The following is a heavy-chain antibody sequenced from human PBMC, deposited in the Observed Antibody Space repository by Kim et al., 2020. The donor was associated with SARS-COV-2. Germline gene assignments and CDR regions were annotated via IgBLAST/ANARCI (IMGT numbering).Heavy chain of an antibody. CDR1: GGSLSGNY. CDR3: AKGRCSIIGCFSRYNWFDP. V-gene: IGHV4-34*01. CDR2: IDRSGNT. Sequence: SETLSLTCDIYGGSLSGNYWTWIRQRPGKGLEWLGEIDRSGNTNYNPSLKSRVTMSVDMSTNQFSLRLWSVTAADTALYYCAKGRCSIIGCFSRYNWFDPWGQGTLVTVSS. D-gene: IGHD2-2*01. J-gene: IGHJ5*02.